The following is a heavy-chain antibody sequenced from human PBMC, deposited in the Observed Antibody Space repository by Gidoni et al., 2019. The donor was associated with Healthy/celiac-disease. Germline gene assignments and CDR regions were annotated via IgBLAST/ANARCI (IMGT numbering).Heavy chain of an antibody. Sequence: QVQLQESGPGLVKPSQTLSLTCTVSGGSISSGGYYWSWIRQHPGKGLEWIGYIYYSGSTYYNPSLKSRVTISVDTSKNQFSLKLSSVTAADTAVYYCAREARIYYDILTGLLDVWGQGTTVTVSS. D-gene: IGHD3-9*01. V-gene: IGHV4-31*03. CDR3: AREARIYYDILTGLLDV. CDR1: GGSISSGGYY. CDR2: IYYSGST. J-gene: IGHJ6*02.